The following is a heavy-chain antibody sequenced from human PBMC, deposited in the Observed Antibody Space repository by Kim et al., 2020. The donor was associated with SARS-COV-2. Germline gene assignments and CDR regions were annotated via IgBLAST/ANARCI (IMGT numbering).Heavy chain of an antibody. J-gene: IGHJ5*02. D-gene: IGHD3-22*01. CDR2: IDPSDSYT. V-gene: IGHV5-10-1*01. CDR3: ARHSTLPDSSGYYNWFDP. CDR1: GYSFTSYW. Sequence: GESLKISCKGSGYSFTSYWISWVRQMPGKGLEWMGRIDPSDSYTNYSPSFQGHVTISADKSISTAYLQWSSLKASDTAMYYCARHSTLPDSSGYYNWFDPWGQGTLVTVSS.